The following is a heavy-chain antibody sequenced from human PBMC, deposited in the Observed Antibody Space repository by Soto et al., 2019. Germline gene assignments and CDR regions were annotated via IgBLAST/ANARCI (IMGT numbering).Heavy chain of an antibody. CDR3: ARDVKSAVASDAFDI. Sequence: QVQLQESGPGLVTPSQTLSLACTVSGGSISSENYFWSWIRQHPGKGLEWIGYIDYIGRAYYNPSLKSRVTTSVDTSKNQFSLRLSSVTVADTATYYCARDVKSAVASDAFDIWGQGTVVTVSS. J-gene: IGHJ3*02. CDR1: GGSISSENYF. D-gene: IGHD3-16*02. CDR2: IDYIGRA. V-gene: IGHV4-31*03.